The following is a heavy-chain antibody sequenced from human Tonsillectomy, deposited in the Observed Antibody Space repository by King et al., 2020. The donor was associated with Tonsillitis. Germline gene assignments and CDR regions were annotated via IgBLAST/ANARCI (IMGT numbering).Heavy chain of an antibody. J-gene: IGHJ3*02. CDR2: ISRSGSSI. Sequence: VQLVESGGGLVKPGGSLSLSCATSGFTFSSYYMNWVRQAPGKGLEWVSSISRSGSSIYYADSVKGRFTISRDNAQNSLSLQMNSLRAEDTAVYYCARDGIRGIAAAGTGAFDIWGQGTMVTVSS. CDR1: GFTFSSYY. CDR3: ARDGIRGIAAAGTGAFDI. V-gene: IGHV3-21*01. D-gene: IGHD6-13*01.